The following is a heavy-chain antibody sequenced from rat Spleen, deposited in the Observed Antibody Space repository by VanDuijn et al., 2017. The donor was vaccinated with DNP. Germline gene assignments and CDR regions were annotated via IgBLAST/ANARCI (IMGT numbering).Heavy chain of an antibody. CDR3: TREAYYEYNPFDY. V-gene: IGHV5-46*01. CDR1: GFTFSSFP. J-gene: IGHJ2*01. CDR2: ISTSGGST. Sequence: EVQLVESGGGLVQPGRSMKLSCAASGFTFSSFPMAWVRQAPTKGLEWVATISTSGGSTYYRDSVKGRFTISRDNAKSTLYLQMNSLRSEDTATYYCTREAYYEYNPFDYWGQGVMVTVSS. D-gene: IGHD1-9*01.